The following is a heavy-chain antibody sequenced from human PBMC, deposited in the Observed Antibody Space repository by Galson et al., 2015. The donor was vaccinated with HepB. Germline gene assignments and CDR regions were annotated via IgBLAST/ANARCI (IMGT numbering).Heavy chain of an antibody. J-gene: IGHJ3*02. CDR3: ARDRPYCSSSSCYAPDAFEI. D-gene: IGHD2-2*01. CDR1: GFSFSSYG. CDR2: IWYDGSKK. Sequence: SLRLSCAASGFSFSSYGMHWVRQAPGKGLEWVAFIWYDGSKKFYVDSVQGRFTISRDNSKNTLYLQMNSLRAEDTAVYYCARDRPYCSSSSCYAPDAFEIWGQGTMVTVSS. V-gene: IGHV3-33*01.